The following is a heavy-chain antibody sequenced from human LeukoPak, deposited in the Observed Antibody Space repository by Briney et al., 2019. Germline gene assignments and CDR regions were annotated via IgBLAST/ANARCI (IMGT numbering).Heavy chain of an antibody. V-gene: IGHV4-39*01. CDR3: ARHCWTSYYYMDV. CDR1: GGSISSSTYY. D-gene: IGHD3/OR15-3a*01. J-gene: IGHJ6*03. CDR2: IYYDGNT. Sequence: TSETLSLTCTVSGGSISSSTYYWGWIRQPPGKGLEWIGSIYYDGNTYYNPSLKSRVTISVDTSKNQFSLKLSSVTAADTAVYYCARHCWTSYYYMDVWGKGATVTVSS.